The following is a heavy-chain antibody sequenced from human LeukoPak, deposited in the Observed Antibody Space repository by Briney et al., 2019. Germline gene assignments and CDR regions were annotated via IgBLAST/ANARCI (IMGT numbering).Heavy chain of an antibody. J-gene: IGHJ1*01. CDR1: GFTFSKYS. CDR2: ISSSSSYI. Sequence: GGSLRLSCAASGFTFSKYSMAWVRQAPGKGLEWVSFISSSSSYIYYADSVKGRFTISRDNAKNSLYLQMNSLRTEDTALYYCAHTVTPRYFQFWGQGTLVTVSS. D-gene: IGHD4-17*01. V-gene: IGHV3-21*01. CDR3: AHTVTPRYFQF.